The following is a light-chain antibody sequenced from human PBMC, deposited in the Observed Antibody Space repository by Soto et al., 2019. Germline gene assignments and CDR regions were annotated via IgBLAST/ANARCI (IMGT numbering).Light chain of an antibody. V-gene: IGKV3-20*01. CDR3: QQCGSSPWT. J-gene: IGKJ1*01. CDR1: QSVSSYY. CDR2: AAS. Sequence: EIVLTQSPGTLSLSPGERATLYFRASQSVSSYYLAWYQQKPGRAPRLLIYAASSRATGIPDRFSGGGSGTDFTLAISRLEPEDFAVYYCQQCGSSPWTLGQGTKVEIK.